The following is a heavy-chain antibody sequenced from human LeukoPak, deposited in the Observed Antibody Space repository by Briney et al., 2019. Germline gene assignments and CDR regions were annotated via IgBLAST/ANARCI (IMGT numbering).Heavy chain of an antibody. CDR3: AKDREYNYGAFDY. V-gene: IGHV3-30-3*02. CDR1: GFTFSSYA. Sequence: TGGSLRLSCAASGFTFSSYAMHWVRQAPGKGLEWVAVISYDGSNKYYADSVKGRFTISRDNSKNTLYLQMNSLRAEDTALYYCAKDREYNYGAFDYWGQGTLVTVSS. D-gene: IGHD5-18*01. J-gene: IGHJ4*02. CDR2: ISYDGSNK.